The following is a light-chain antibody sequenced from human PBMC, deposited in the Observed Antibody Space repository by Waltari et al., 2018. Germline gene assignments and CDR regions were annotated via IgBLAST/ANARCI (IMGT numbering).Light chain of an antibody. Sequence: EVVMMQSPATLSVTPGETVTLSCRASQSVGARVAWYQQKPGLAPRLLIFGASNRATDIPARFSGSGSVTEFTLTISSLESEDFGAYSRQQYTVWPPTFGQGTKVEI. V-gene: IGKV3-15*01. CDR2: GAS. J-gene: IGKJ1*01. CDR3: QQYTVWPPT. CDR1: QSVGAR.